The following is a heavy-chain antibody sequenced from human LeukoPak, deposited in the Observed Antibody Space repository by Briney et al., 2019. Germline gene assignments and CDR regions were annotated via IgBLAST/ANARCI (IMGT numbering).Heavy chain of an antibody. V-gene: IGHV4-34*01. J-gene: IGHJ4*02. CDR3: ARGVRSEGT. CDR1: GGSFSGYY. Sequence: SETLSLTCAVYGGSFSGYYWSWVRQPPGKGLEWIGEINHSGSTNYNPSLKSRVTISVDTSKNQFSLKLSSVTAADTAVYDCARGVRSEGTWGQGTLVTVSS. CDR2: INHSGST.